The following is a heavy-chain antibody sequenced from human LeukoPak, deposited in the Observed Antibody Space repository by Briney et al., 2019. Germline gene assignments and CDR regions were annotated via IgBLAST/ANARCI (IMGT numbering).Heavy chain of an antibody. Sequence: QTLSLTCAISGDSVSSNSAAWNWIRQSPSRGLEWLGRTYYRSKWYNDYAVSVKSRITINPDTSKNQFSLQLNSVTPEDTAVYYCARTPYYYDSSGNSHNDAFDIWGQGTMVTVSS. J-gene: IGHJ3*02. CDR3: ARTPYYYDSSGNSHNDAFDI. CDR2: TYYRSKWYN. V-gene: IGHV6-1*01. D-gene: IGHD3-22*01. CDR1: GDSVSSNSAA.